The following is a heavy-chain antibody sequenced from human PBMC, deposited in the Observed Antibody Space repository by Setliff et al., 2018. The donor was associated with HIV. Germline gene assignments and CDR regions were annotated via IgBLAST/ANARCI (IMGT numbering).Heavy chain of an antibody. CDR2: IYYTGST. CDR3: ARGIDNFWSGYVR. D-gene: IGHD3-3*01. J-gene: IGHJ4*02. CDR1: GGSMSSYY. Sequence: SETLSLTCTVSGGSMSSYYWSWIRQPPGKGLEWIGSIYYTGSTDYNPSLMSRVTISLDTPKNQFSLKLNSVIAADTAVYYCARGIDNFWSGYVRWGQGTLVTVSS. V-gene: IGHV4-59*01.